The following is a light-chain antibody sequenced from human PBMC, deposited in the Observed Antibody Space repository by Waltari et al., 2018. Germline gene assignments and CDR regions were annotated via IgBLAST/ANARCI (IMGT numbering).Light chain of an antibody. CDR2: GAS. CDR1: QSVSRA. CDR3: QHYLRLPVT. Sequence: EIVLTQSPGTLSLSLGERATVFCRASQSVSRALAWYQQKPGQAPRLLIYGASTRATGIPVRFSGSGSGTDFSLTISRLEPDDFAVYYCQHYLRLPVTFGQGTTVEI. V-gene: IGKV3-20*01. J-gene: IGKJ1*01.